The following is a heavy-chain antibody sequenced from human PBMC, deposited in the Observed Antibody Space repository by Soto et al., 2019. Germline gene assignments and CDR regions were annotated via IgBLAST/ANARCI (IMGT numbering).Heavy chain of an antibody. CDR3: ARTGENVLKIAAAGYWFDP. Sequence: SVKVSCKASGGTSSSYAISWVRQAPGQGLEWTGGIIPIFGTANYAQKFQGRVTITADESTSTAYMELSSLRSEDTAVYYCARTGENVLKIAAAGYWFDPWGQGTLVTVPS. V-gene: IGHV1-69*13. D-gene: IGHD6-13*01. CDR2: IIPIFGTA. CDR1: GGTSSSYA. J-gene: IGHJ5*02.